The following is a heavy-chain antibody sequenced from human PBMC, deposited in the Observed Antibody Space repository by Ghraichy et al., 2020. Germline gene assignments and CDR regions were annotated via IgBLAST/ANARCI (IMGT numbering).Heavy chain of an antibody. Sequence: ASVKVSCKASGYTFTSYAMNWVRQAPGQGLEWMGWINTNTGNPTYAQGFTGRFVFSLDTSVSTAYLQISSLKAEDTAVYYRARSIVVVPAAMIGYYGMDVWGQGTTVTVSS. J-gene: IGHJ6*02. CDR3: ARSIVVVPAAMIGYYGMDV. CDR2: INTNTGNP. D-gene: IGHD2-2*01. CDR1: GYTFTSYA. V-gene: IGHV7-4-1*02.